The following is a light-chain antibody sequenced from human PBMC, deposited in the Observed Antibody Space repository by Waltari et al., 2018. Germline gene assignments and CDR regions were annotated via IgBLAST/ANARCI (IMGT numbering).Light chain of an antibody. J-gene: IGLJ1*01. Sequence: QSALTQPASVSGSPGQSITISCTGTSSDVGGYNYVSWYQQHPGKAPKLMIYDVSIRPSGVSNRFSGSKSGNTASLTISGLQAEYEADYYCSSYTSSSTPGVFGTGTKVTVL. V-gene: IGLV2-14*03. CDR2: DVS. CDR3: SSYTSSSTPGV. CDR1: SSDVGGYNY.